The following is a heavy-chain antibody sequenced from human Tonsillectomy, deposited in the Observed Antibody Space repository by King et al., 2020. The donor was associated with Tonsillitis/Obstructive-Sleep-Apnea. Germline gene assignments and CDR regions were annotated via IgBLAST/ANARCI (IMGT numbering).Heavy chain of an antibody. CDR1: GFTFSSYA. CDR2: ISYDGSNK. D-gene: IGHD1-26*01. Sequence: VQLVESGGGVVQPGRSLRLSCAASGFTFSSYAMHWVRQAPGKGLEWVAVISYDGSNKYYADSVKGRFTISRDNSKNTLYLQMNSLRAEDTAVYYCARSEGWELPYYYYMDVWGKGTTVTVSS. V-gene: IGHV3-30*04. CDR3: ARSEGWELPYYYYMDV. J-gene: IGHJ6*03.